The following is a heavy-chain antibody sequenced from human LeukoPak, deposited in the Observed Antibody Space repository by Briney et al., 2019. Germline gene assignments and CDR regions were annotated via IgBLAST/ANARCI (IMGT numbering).Heavy chain of an antibody. J-gene: IGHJ6*02. CDR1: GGSISSYY. Sequence: SETLSLTCTISGGSISSYYWNWIRQPPGKGLEWIAYIYSTASTNYNPSLRSRGTISVDTSKNQISLKLRSVTAADTAVYYCARSDSYYYAMDVWGQGTSVTVSS. CDR2: IYSTAST. CDR3: ARSDSYYYAMDV. V-gene: IGHV4-59*01. D-gene: IGHD3-22*01.